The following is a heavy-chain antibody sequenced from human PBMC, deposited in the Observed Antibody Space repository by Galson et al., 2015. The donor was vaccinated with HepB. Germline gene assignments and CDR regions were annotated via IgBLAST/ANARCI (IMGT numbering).Heavy chain of an antibody. CDR3: ARDGPGGGGPQVRNWFDP. CDR2: IIPIFGTA. J-gene: IGHJ5*02. Sequence: SVKVSCKASGGTFSSYAISWVRQAPGQGLEWMGGIIPIFGTANYAQKFQGRVTITADESTSTAYMELSSLRSEDTAVYYCARDGPGGGGPQVRNWFDPWGQGTLVTVSS. CDR1: GGTFSSYA. V-gene: IGHV1-69*13. D-gene: IGHD3-16*01.